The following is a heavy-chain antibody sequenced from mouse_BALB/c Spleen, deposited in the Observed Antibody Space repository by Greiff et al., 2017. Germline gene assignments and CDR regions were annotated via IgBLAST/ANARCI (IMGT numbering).Heavy chain of an antibody. J-gene: IGHJ3*01. Sequence: VQLQQSGAELVRPGALVKLSCKASGFNIKDYYMHWVKQRPEQGLEWIGWIDPENGNTIYDPKFQGKASITADTSSNTAYLQLSSLTSEDTAVDYCARWSNYAAYWGQGTLVTVSA. CDR3: ARWSNYAAY. V-gene: IGHV14-1*02. D-gene: IGHD2-5*01. CDR2: IDPENGNT. CDR1: GFNIKDYY.